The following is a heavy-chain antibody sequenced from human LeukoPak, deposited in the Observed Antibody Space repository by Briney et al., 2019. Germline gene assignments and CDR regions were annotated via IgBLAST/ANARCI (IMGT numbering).Heavy chain of an antibody. CDR1: GFTFGAFG. D-gene: IGHD2-21*01. J-gene: IGHJ4*02. CDR2: IKWNGGTT. V-gene: IGHV3-20*04. Sequence: GGSLRLSCAASGFTFGAFGMSWVRQAPGKRLEWVSGIKWNGGTTACADSVKGRFTISRDNAKNSLYLQMNSLRAEDTALYYCARENGCGGDCYYFDYWGQGTLVTVSS. CDR3: ARENGCGGDCYYFDY.